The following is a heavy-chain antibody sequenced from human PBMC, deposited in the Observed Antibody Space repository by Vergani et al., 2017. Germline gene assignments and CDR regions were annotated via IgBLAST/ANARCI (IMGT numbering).Heavy chain of an antibody. CDR2: IYWDDDK. D-gene: IGHD3-3*01. Sequence: QITLKESGPTLVKPTQTLTLTCSFSEFSLNTSGVGVGWIRQPPGKALEWLALIYWDDDKRYSPSLKSRLTITKDTSKNQVVLTMTNMDPVDTATYYCAHWYYDFWSGYPLRGWFDPWGQGTLVTVSS. V-gene: IGHV2-5*02. CDR3: AHWYYDFWSGYPLRGWFDP. J-gene: IGHJ5*02. CDR1: EFSLNTSGVG.